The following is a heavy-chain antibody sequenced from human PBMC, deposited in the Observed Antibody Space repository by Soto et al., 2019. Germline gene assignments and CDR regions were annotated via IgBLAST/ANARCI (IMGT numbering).Heavy chain of an antibody. Sequence: SERLSLTCSVYGGSFSGYYWTWIRQPPGKGLEWIGEINHSGSTNYNPSLKSRVTISVDTSKNQFSLKLSSVTAADTAVYYCARGRGAAAGFGGWFDPWGQGTLVTVSS. CDR3: ARGRGAAAGFGGWFDP. CDR1: GGSFSGYY. J-gene: IGHJ5*02. D-gene: IGHD6-13*01. CDR2: INHSGST. V-gene: IGHV4-34*01.